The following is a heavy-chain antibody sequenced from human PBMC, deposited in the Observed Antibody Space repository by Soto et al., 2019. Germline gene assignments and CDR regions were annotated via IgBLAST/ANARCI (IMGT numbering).Heavy chain of an antibody. J-gene: IGHJ6*03. Sequence: PGGSLRLSCAASGFAFSSYAMSWVRQAPGKGLEWVSAISGSGGSTYYADSVKGRFTTSRDNSKNTLYLQMNSLRAEDTAVYYCAKGGLHYDFWSGYYQYYYYYYYMDVWGKGTTVTVSS. D-gene: IGHD3-3*01. CDR3: AKGGLHYDFWSGYYQYYYYYYYMDV. CDR2: ISGSGGST. V-gene: IGHV3-23*01. CDR1: GFAFSSYA.